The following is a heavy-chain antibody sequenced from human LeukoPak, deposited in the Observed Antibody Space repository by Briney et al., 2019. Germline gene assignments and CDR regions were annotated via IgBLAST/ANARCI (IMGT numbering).Heavy chain of an antibody. CDR1: GYTFTGYY. V-gene: IGHV1-2*02. J-gene: IGHJ6*02. D-gene: IGHD2-2*01. CDR3: ARAPSDCSSTSCYEEYYYYYGMDV. CDR2: INPNSGGT. Sequence: ASVKVSCKASGYTFTGYYMHWVRQAPGQGLEWMGWINPNSGGTNYAQKFQGRVTMTRDTSISTAYMELSRLRSDDTAVYYCARAPSDCSSTSCYEEYYYYYGMDVWGQGTTVTVSS.